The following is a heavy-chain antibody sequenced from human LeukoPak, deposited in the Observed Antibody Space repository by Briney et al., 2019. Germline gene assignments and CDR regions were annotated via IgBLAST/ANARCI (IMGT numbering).Heavy chain of an antibody. CDR2: IYTRGST. J-gene: IGHJ6*03. CDR1: GGSINNYY. CDR3: ARGRHDITMIVVVMTSVSYYLDV. Sequence: SETLSLTCTVSGGSINNYYWSWIRQPAGKGLEWIGRIYTRGSTNYNPSLKSRVTMSVDTSKNQFSLKLSSVTAADTAVYYCARGRHDITMIVVVMTSVSYYLDVWGKGTTVTVS. D-gene: IGHD3-22*01. V-gene: IGHV4-4*07.